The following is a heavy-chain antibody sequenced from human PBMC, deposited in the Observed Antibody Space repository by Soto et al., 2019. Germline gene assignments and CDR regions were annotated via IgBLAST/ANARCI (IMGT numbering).Heavy chain of an antibody. J-gene: IGHJ6*03. V-gene: IGHV4-59*12. CDR2: IYYSGST. CDR1: GGSINNYY. CDR3: ARVWSGYYPDYYYYMDV. D-gene: IGHD3-3*01. Sequence: SETLSLTCTVSGGSINNYYWSWIRQPPGKGLEWIGYIYYSGSTNYNPSLKSRVTISVDTSKNQFSLKLSSVTAADTAVYYCARVWSGYYPDYYYYMDVWGKGTTVTVSS.